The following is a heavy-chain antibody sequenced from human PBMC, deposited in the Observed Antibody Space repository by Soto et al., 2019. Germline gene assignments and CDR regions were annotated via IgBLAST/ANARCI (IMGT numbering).Heavy chain of an antibody. V-gene: IGHV1-46*01. CDR2: INPSGGST. CDR1: GYTFTSYY. CDR3: ARGPPRIAAAGTGVY. D-gene: IGHD6-13*01. Sequence: ASVKVSCKASGYTFTSYYMHWVRQAPGQGLEWMGIINPSGGSTSYAQKFQGRVTMTRDTSTSTVYMELSSLRSADTAVYYCARGPPRIAAAGTGVYWGQGTLVTVSS. J-gene: IGHJ4*02.